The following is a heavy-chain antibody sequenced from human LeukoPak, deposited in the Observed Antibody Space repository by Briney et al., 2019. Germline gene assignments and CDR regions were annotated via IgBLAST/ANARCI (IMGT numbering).Heavy chain of an antibody. J-gene: IGHJ4*02. Sequence: SETLSLTCTVSGGSISSYYWSWIRQPAGKGLEWIGRIYTSGSTNYNPSLKSRVTISVDKSKNQFSLKLSSVTAADTAVYYCARMAVAVAGPFFDYWGQGTLVTVSS. V-gene: IGHV4-4*07. CDR1: GGSISSYY. CDR3: ARMAVAVAGPFFDY. CDR2: IYTSGST. D-gene: IGHD6-19*01.